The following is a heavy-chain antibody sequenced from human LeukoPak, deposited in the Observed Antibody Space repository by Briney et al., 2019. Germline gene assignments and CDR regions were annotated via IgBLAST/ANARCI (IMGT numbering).Heavy chain of an antibody. J-gene: IGHJ5*02. Sequence: SETLSLTCTVSGGSISSHYWSWIRQPPGKGLEWIGDIYYSGSTNYNPSLKSRVTISVDTSKNQFSLKLSSVTAADTAVYYCAREKITMVRGAPNWFDPWGQGTLVTVSS. CDR3: AREKITMVRGAPNWFDP. V-gene: IGHV4-59*11. CDR2: IYYSGST. CDR1: GGSISSHY. D-gene: IGHD3-10*01.